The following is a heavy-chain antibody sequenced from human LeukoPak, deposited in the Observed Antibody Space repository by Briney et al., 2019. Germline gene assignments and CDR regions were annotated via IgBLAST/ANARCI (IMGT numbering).Heavy chain of an antibody. Sequence: SETLSLTCTVSGYSISSGYYWGWIRQPPGKGLEWIGSIYHSGSTYYNPSLKSRVTISVDTSKNQFSLKLSSVTVADTAVYYCARDLGGVPAPPNWFDPWGQGILVTVSS. CDR2: IYHSGST. J-gene: IGHJ5*02. CDR3: ARDLGGVPAPPNWFDP. V-gene: IGHV4-38-2*02. CDR1: GYSISSGYY. D-gene: IGHD2-2*01.